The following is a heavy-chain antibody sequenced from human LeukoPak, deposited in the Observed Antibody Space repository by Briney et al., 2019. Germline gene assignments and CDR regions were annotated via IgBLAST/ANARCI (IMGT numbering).Heavy chain of an antibody. Sequence: GGSLRLSCAASGFTFSSYAMHWVRQAPGKGLEWVAVISYDGSNKYYADSVKGRFTISRDNSKNTLYLQMNSLRAEDTAVYYCARVFSIWDSSGTLFDYWGQGTLVTVSS. V-gene: IGHV3-30-3*01. CDR2: ISYDGSNK. J-gene: IGHJ4*02. CDR3: ARVFSIWDSSGTLFDY. CDR1: GFTFSSYA. D-gene: IGHD3-22*01.